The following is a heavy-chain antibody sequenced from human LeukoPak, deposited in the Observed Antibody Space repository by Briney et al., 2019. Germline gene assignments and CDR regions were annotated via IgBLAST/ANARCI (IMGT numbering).Heavy chain of an antibody. CDR3: AKGSYYDSSGSFYFDY. V-gene: IGHV3-23*01. D-gene: IGHD3-22*01. CDR2: ISGSGDNT. Sequence: GGSLRLSCAASGFTFSSYAMSWVRQAPGKGRKWVSGISGSGDNTYYADSVKGRFTISRDNSKNMLYVQVNSLGTEDTAAYYCAKGSYYDSSGSFYFDYWGQGTLVTVSS. CDR1: GFTFSSYA. J-gene: IGHJ4*02.